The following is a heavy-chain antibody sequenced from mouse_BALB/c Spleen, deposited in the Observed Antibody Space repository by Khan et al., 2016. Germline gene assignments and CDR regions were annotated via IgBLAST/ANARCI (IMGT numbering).Heavy chain of an antibody. Sequence: EMQLQESGPSLVKPSQTLSLTCSVTVDSITNNYWNWIRKFPGNKLEYMGYISYSGSTYYNPSLKSRISITRDTSKNQYYLQLNSVTTEDTATYYCAKYGRDAMDYWGQGTSVTVSS. V-gene: IGHV3-8*02. D-gene: IGHD1-1*01. J-gene: IGHJ4*01. CDR3: AKYGRDAMDY. CDR1: VDSITNNY. CDR2: ISYSGST.